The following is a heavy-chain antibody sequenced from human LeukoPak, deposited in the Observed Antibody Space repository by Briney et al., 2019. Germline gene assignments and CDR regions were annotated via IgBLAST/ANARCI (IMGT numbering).Heavy chain of an antibody. Sequence: SETLSLTCTVSGGSISSSSYYWGWIRQPPGKGLEWIGSIYYSGSTYYNPSLKSRVTISVDTSKNQFSLKLSSVTAADTAVYYCASRDGSVYWGQGTLVTVSS. D-gene: IGHD2-2*03. CDR3: ASRDGSVY. V-gene: IGHV4-39*07. J-gene: IGHJ4*02. CDR2: IYYSGST. CDR1: GGSISSSSYY.